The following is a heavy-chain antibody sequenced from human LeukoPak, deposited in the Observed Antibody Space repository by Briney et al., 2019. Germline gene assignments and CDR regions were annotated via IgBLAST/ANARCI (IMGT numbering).Heavy chain of an antibody. CDR1: GFTFSSYG. J-gene: IGHJ6*03. V-gene: IGHV3-30*02. CDR3: ARGDYYYYYMDV. Sequence: GGSLRLSCAASGFTFSSYGMHWVRQAPGKGLEWVAFIRYDGSNKYYADSVKGRFTISRDNSKNTLYLQMNSLRAEDTAVYYCARGDYYYYYMDVWGKGTTVTVSS. CDR2: IRYDGSNK.